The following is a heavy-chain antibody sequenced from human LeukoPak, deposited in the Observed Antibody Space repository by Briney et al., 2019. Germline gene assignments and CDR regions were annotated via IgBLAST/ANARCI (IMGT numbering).Heavy chain of an antibody. V-gene: IGHV3-48*03. J-gene: IGHJ4*02. CDR2: ISSGGSTI. CDR3: ARDTDYGGPFDY. Sequence: GGSLRLSCAASGFTFSSYEMHWVRQVPGKGLEWVSYISSGGSTIYYADSVKGRFTISRDNAKNSLYLQMNSLRAEDTAVYYCARDTDYGGPFDYWGRGTLVTVSS. D-gene: IGHD4-23*01. CDR1: GFTFSSYE.